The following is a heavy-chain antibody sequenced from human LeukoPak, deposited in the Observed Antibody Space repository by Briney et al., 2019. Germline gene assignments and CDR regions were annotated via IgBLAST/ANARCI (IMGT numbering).Heavy chain of an antibody. Sequence: SETLSLTCTVSGSSISSGGYYWSWIRQHPGKGLEWIGYIYYSGSTYYNPSLKSRVTISVDTSKNQFSLKLSSVTAADTAVYYCARVRAYSNYVFWFDPWGQGTLVTVSS. CDR3: ARVRAYSNYVFWFDP. CDR1: GSSISSGGYY. D-gene: IGHD4-11*01. CDR2: IYYSGST. J-gene: IGHJ5*02. V-gene: IGHV4-31*03.